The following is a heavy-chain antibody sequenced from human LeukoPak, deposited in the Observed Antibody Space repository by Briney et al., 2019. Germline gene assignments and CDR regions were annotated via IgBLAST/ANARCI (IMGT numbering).Heavy chain of an antibody. CDR3: AAKVELRSNGPDFNS. D-gene: IGHD1-7*01. CDR2: IYSGGDT. CDR1: GFTVSRNY. Sequence: GGSLSLSCAPSGFTVSRNYMSWVRQAPGKGLEWVSVIYSGGDTFYADSVKGRFTISRDNSKNTLYLQMNSLRAEDTAVYYCAAKVELRSNGPDFNSWGQGTLVTVSS. J-gene: IGHJ4*02. V-gene: IGHV3-53*01.